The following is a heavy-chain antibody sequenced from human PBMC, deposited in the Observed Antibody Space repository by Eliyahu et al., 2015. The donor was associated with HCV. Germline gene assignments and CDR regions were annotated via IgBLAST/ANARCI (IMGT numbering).Heavy chain of an antibody. CDR1: GFXFRYYY. J-gene: IGHJ4*02. V-gene: IGHV3-11*06. D-gene: IGHD3-3*01. CDR2: ISSSSSYT. Sequence: QVQLVESGGGLVKPGGSLRLSWAASGFXFRYYYMSWIRQAPGKGLEWVSYISSSSSYTNYADSVKGRFTISRDNAKNSLYLQMNSLRAEDTAVYYCARPSTIFGVDDNYFDYWGQGTLVTVSS. CDR3: ARPSTIFGVDDNYFDY.